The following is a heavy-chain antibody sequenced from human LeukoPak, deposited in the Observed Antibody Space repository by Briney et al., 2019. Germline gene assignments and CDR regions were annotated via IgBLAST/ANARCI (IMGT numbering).Heavy chain of an antibody. Sequence: GGSLRLSCAASGFTFSSYGMNWVRQAPGKGLEWVAVIWYDGSNKYYADSVKGRFTISRDNSKNTLYLQMNSLRAEDTAVYYCARDSGPGNSYFDYWGQGTLVTVSS. CDR1: GFTFSSYG. V-gene: IGHV3-33*01. CDR2: IWYDGSNK. CDR3: ARDSGPGNSYFDY. J-gene: IGHJ4*02. D-gene: IGHD1-1*01.